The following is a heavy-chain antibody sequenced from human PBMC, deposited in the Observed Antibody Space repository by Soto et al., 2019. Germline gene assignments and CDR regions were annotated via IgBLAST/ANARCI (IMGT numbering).Heavy chain of an antibody. CDR2: IYYSGST. V-gene: IGHV4-59*01. CDR1: GGSTSSYY. J-gene: IGHJ4*02. CDR3: AHRPVARPFDY. D-gene: IGHD6-19*01. Sequence: SETLSLTCSVSGGSTSSYYWSWIRQPPGKGLEWIGYIYYSGSTDYSPSLKSRVTMSIDTSQNQVSLKLTSVTTADTATYYCAHRPVARPFDYWGQGTLVT.